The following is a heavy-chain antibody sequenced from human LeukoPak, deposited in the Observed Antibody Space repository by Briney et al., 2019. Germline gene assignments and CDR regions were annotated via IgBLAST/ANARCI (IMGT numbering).Heavy chain of an antibody. CDR3: ARASGDIGESDTMGSY. CDR2: ISNSSSSK. CDR1: GFTYNRYS. V-gene: IGHV3-21*01. J-gene: IGHJ4*02. D-gene: IGHD3-10*01. Sequence: GGSLSLSCAASGFTYNRYSMNCLGQATGKALEGFSYISNSSSSKYYPDLVNGVFTTARDTTKNSLYLQMNSLRAEDTAVYYCARASGDIGESDTMGSYWGQGTLVTVSS.